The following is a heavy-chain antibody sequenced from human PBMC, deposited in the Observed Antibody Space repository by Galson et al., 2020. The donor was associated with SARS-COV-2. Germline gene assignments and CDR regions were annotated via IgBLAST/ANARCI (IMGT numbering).Heavy chain of an antibody. CDR2: INPSGGST. J-gene: IGHJ4*02. CDR3: ARGVSLPRYSGYETVGNHGYGYPPPFDY. CDR1: GYTFTSYY. D-gene: IGHD5-12*01. V-gene: IGHV1-46*01. Sequence: ASVKVSCKASGYTFTSYYMHWVRQAPGQGLEWMGIINPSGGSTSYAQKFQGRVTMTRDTSTSTVYMELSSLRSEDTAVYYCARGVSLPRYSGYETVGNHGYGYPPPFDYWGQGTLVTVSS.